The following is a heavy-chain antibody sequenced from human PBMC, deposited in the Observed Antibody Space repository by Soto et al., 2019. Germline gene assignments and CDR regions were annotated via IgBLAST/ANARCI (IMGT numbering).Heavy chain of an antibody. CDR2: IKQDGSEK. J-gene: IGHJ6*03. CDR3: AREYRFLEGDYYYYYYMDV. V-gene: IGHV3-7*01. D-gene: IGHD3-3*01. CDR1: GFTFSSYW. Sequence: GGSLRLSCAASGFTFSSYWMSWVRQAPGKGLEWVANIKQDGSEKYYVDSVKGRFTISRDNAKNSLYLQMNSLRAEDTAVYYCAREYRFLEGDYYYYYYMDVWGKGTTVTVSS.